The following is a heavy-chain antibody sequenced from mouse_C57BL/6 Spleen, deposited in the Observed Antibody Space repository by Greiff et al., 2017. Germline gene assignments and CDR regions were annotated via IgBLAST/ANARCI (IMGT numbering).Heavy chain of an antibody. CDR3: AGYGSSNYYAMDY. CDR2: INPNYGTT. J-gene: IGHJ4*01. CDR1: GYSFTDYN. V-gene: IGHV1-39*01. Sequence: EVQLQQSGPELVKPGASVKISCKASGYSFTDYNINWVKQSNGKSLEWIGVINPNYGTTSYNQKFKGKATLTVDQSSSTAYMQLNSLTSEDSAVYYCAGYGSSNYYAMDYWGQGTSVTVSS. D-gene: IGHD1-1*01.